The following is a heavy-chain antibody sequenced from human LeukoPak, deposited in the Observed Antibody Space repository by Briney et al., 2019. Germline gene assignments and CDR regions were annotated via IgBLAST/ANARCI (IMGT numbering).Heavy chain of an antibody. CDR2: ISGSGGST. CDR1: GFTFSSYA. CDR3: AKVRGNDYDTYLDY. J-gene: IGHJ4*02. V-gene: IGHV3-23*01. D-gene: IGHD4-17*01. Sequence: GGSLRLSCAASGFTFSSYAMSWVRQAPGEGLEWVSAISGSGGSTYYADSVKGRFTISRDNSKNTLYLQMNSLRAEDTAVYYCAKVRGNDYDTYLDYWGQGTLVTVSS.